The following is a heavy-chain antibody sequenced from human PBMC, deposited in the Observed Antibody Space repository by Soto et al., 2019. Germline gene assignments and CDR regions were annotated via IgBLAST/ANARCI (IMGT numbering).Heavy chain of an antibody. CDR2: IIPILEVA. V-gene: IGHV1-69*02. CDR1: GVTFSSYI. D-gene: IGHD2-2*01. CDR3: ARGHSTSGWGGSYYYMDV. J-gene: IGHJ6*03. Sequence: QVQLVQSGAEVKKPGSSVKVSCTASGVTFSSYIIRWVRQAPGQGLEWMGRIIPILEVADYAQKVQGRVTITADKSKSRAYMELSSLRSEDTAVYYCARGHSTSGWGGSYYYMDVWGKGTTVTVSS.